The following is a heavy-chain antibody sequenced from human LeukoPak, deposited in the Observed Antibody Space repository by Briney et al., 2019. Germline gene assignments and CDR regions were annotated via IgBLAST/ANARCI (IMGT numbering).Heavy chain of an antibody. CDR1: GFTFSSYW. V-gene: IGHV3-53*04. Sequence: PGGSLRLSCAASGFTFSSYWMHWVRQAPGKGLEWVSVIYSGGSTYYADSVKGRFTISRHNSKNTLYLQMNSLRAEDTAVYYCASSDRDGYNSFDYWGQGTLVTVSP. D-gene: IGHD5-24*01. CDR3: ASSDRDGYNSFDY. CDR2: IYSGGST. J-gene: IGHJ4*02.